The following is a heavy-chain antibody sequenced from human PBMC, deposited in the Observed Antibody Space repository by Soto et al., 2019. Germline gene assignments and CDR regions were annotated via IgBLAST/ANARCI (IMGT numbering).Heavy chain of an antibody. D-gene: IGHD3-10*01. CDR3: AGSEVRGVILI. Sequence: QVQLVQSGAEVKKPGSSVKVSCKASGGTFSSYTISWVRQAPGQGLEWMGRIIPILGIANYAQKFQGRVTSTXXKSTSTAYMELSSLRSEDTAVYYCAGSEVRGVILIWGQGTLVTVSS. CDR2: IIPILGIA. V-gene: IGHV1-69*02. J-gene: IGHJ4*02. CDR1: GGTFSSYT.